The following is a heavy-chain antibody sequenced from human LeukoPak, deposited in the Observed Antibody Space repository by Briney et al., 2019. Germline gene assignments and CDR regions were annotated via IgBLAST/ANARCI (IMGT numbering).Heavy chain of an antibody. CDR1: AFTFRDYW. Sequence: GGSLRLSCAASAFTFRDYWIHWVRQAPGKGLVWVSCINNDGSGTTYADSVKGRFTVSRDNAKNTVSLQMNSLRVEDTAVYYCVRGGWIPAMAVGGRGPTVTASS. V-gene: IGHV3-74*01. D-gene: IGHD5-12*01. CDR2: INNDGSGT. CDR3: VRGGWIPAMAV. J-gene: IGHJ6*02.